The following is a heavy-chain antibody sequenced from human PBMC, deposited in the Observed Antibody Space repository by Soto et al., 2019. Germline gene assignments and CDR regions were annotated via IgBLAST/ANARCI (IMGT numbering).Heavy chain of an antibody. Sequence: GESLKISCAASGFTFSSYAMSWVRQAPGKGLEWVSGITGSGGSTYYADSVKGRFTISRDNFKNMLYLQMNSLRAEDTAVYYCASGGTMGYWGQGTPVTVSS. CDR2: ITGSGGST. J-gene: IGHJ4*02. CDR1: GFTFSSYA. D-gene: IGHD1-1*01. CDR3: ASGGTMGY. V-gene: IGHV3-23*01.